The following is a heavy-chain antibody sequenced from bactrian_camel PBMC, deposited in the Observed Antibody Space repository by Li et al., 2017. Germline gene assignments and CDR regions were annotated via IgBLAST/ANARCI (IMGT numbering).Heavy chain of an antibody. Sequence: HVQLVESGGGLVQPGGSLTLSCTTSGFTFSNYYMSWVRQAPGKGLEWVSSLSTYDGSTYYADSVKDRFTTSKDNTNNTLYLQMNSLKPEDTAVYYCATPHYENWVRPENYWGQGTQVTVS. J-gene: IGHJ4*01. D-gene: IGHD5*01. V-gene: IGHV3-2*01. CDR2: LSTYDGST. CDR1: GFTFSNYY. CDR3: ATPHYENWVRPENY.